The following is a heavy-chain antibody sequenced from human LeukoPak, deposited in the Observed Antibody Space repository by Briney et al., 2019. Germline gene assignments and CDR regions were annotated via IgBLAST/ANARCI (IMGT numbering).Heavy chain of an antibody. CDR2: IIPIFGTA. CDR1: GGTFSSYA. Sequence: ASVKVSCKASGGTFSSYAISWVRQAPGQGLEWMGGIIPIFGTANYAQKFQGRVTITADESTSTAYMELSSLRSEDTAVYYCARGPRAYYYDSSGYYSGYWGQGTLVTVSS. V-gene: IGHV1-69*13. D-gene: IGHD3-22*01. J-gene: IGHJ4*02. CDR3: ARGPRAYYYDSSGYYSGY.